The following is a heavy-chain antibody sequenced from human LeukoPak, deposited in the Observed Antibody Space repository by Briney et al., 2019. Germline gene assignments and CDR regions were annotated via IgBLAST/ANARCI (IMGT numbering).Heavy chain of an antibody. D-gene: IGHD5-24*01. V-gene: IGHV1-2*02. J-gene: IGHJ3*02. CDR1: GYTFTGCY. CDR2: INPNSGGT. CDR3: ARATELPPSFFRDGYNGAFDI. Sequence: ASVKVSCKASGYTFTGCYMHWVRQAPGQGLEWMGWINPNSGGTNYAQKFQGRVTMTRDTSISTAYMELSRLRSDDTAVYYCARATELPPSFFRDGYNGAFDIWGQGTMVTVSS.